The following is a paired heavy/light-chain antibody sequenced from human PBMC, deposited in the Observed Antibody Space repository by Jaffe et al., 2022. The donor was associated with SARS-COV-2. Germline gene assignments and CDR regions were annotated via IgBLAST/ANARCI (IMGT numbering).Light chain of an antibody. J-gene: IGKJ3*01. CDR3: MQAQQTPFT. V-gene: IGKV2-28*01. CDR2: LGS. CDR1: QSLLDSDGYNY. Sequence: DIVLTQSPLSLPVTPGEPASISCRSSQSLLDSDGYNYLDWYLQKPGQSPQRLIYLGSNRASGVPDRFSGSGSGTDFTLKISRLEAEDVGVYYCMQAQQTPFTFGPGTKVDIK.
Heavy chain of an antibody. CDR3: ARRGDFYYGLDV. Sequence: QVQLQESGPGLVKPSGTLSLTCAVSGGSISSRNWWNWVRQSPGKGLEWIGEIYHSGTTNYNPSLKSRLTMSVDKSKNHFSLNLNSVTAADTAVYYCARRGDFYYGLDVWGQGTTVTVSS. J-gene: IGHJ6*02. V-gene: IGHV4-4*02. CDR1: GGSISSRNW. D-gene: IGHD1-26*01. CDR2: IYHSGTT.